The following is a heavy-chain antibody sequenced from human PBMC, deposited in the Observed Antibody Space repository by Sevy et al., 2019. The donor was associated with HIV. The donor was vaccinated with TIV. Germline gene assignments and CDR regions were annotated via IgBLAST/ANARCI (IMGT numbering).Heavy chain of an antibody. J-gene: IGHJ5*02. Sequence: SKTLSLTCSVSGYSISSGYQWGWIRQSPGKNLEWIGSISHSGNPDPNPSLKSRVTMSIDTSKNQFSLKLTSVTAADTALYFCAREHSGSGNYFSKYWFDPWGQGTLVTVSS. CDR1: GYSISSGYQ. CDR2: ISHSGNP. D-gene: IGHD3-10*01. V-gene: IGHV4-38-2*02. CDR3: AREHSGSGNYFSKYWFDP.